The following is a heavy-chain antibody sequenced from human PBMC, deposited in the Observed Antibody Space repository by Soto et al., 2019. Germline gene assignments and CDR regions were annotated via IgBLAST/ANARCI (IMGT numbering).Heavy chain of an antibody. CDR2: IYNNENT. CDR1: GGSIKSGAYY. D-gene: IGHD3-22*01. J-gene: IGHJ5*02. Sequence: QVQLQESGPGLVKPSQTLSLTCTVSGGSIKSGAYYWSWIRQHPGKGLEWIGYIYNNENTYYNPSLKSRGTISVDRSKNQFSLKLSSVTDADTAVYYCTRETGYYSDVTGLQTTGYNWFDPWGQGTLVAVSS. CDR3: TRETGYYSDVTGLQTTGYNWFDP. V-gene: IGHV4-31*03.